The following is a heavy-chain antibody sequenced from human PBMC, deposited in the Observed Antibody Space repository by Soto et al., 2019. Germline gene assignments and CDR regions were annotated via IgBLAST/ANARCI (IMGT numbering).Heavy chain of an antibody. D-gene: IGHD6-13*01. J-gene: IGHJ5*02. Sequence: ASVKVSCKASGGTFSSYTISWVRQAPGQGLEWMGRIIPILGIANYAQKFQGRVTITADKSTSTAYMELSSLRSEDTAVYYCARCSSSWYGGWFDPWGQGTLVTVSS. CDR1: GGTFSSYT. CDR2: IIPILGIA. CDR3: ARCSSSWYGGWFDP. V-gene: IGHV1-69*02.